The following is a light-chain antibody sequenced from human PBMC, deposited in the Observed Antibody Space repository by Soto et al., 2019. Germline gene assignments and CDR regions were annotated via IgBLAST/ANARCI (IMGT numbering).Light chain of an antibody. Sequence: EVVLTQSPGTLSLSPGERATLSCKASQSISSNYLAWYQQKFGQAPRLLIYGASSRATGIPDRFSGSGSGTDFTLTICRLEPDDFAVYYCQQFGSSSYTFGQGTKLEIK. V-gene: IGKV3-20*01. CDR3: QQFGSSSYT. CDR2: GAS. J-gene: IGKJ2*01. CDR1: QSISSNY.